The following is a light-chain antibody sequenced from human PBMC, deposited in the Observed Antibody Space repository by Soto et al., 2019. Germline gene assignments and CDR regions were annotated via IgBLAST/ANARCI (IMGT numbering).Light chain of an antibody. CDR1: SSDVGGYNY. CDR3: SSCTSSSTYV. CDR2: EVS. J-gene: IGLJ1*01. Sequence: QSVLTQPASVSGSPGQSITISCTGTSSDVGGYNYVSWYQQHPGKAPKLMIYEVSNRPSGVSNRFSGSKSGNTASLTTSGLQAEDEADYYCSSCTSSSTYVFGTGTKVTVL. V-gene: IGLV2-14*01.